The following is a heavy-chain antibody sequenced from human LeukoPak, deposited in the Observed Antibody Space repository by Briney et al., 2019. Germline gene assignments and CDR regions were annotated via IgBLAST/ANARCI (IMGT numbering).Heavy chain of an antibody. Sequence: KPSETLSLTCTVSGGSISGYYWSWIRQPPGKGLEWIGYIYYSGGTNYNPSLKRRVTISVDTSKNQFSLKLSSVTAADTAVYYCARELSGYDAFDIWGQGTMVTVSS. CDR3: ARELSGYDAFDI. D-gene: IGHD3-10*01. V-gene: IGHV4-59*01. CDR2: IYYSGGT. J-gene: IGHJ3*02. CDR1: GGSISGYY.